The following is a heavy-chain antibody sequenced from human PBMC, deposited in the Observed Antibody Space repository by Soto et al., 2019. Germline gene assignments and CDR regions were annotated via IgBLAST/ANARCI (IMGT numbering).Heavy chain of an antibody. V-gene: IGHV3-30*18. Sequence: GGSLRLSCAASGFTFSSYGMHWVRQAPGKGLEWVAVISYDGSNKYYADSVKGRFTISRDNSKNTLYLQLNSLRAEDTDVYYCANLLLWFGELSPGFYYSMDVWGQGTTVTVSS. CDR1: GFTFSSYG. D-gene: IGHD3-10*01. CDR2: ISYDGSNK. CDR3: ANLLLWFGELSPGFYYSMDV. J-gene: IGHJ6*02.